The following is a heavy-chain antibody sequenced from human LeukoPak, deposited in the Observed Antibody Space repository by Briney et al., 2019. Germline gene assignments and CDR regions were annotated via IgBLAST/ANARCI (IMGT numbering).Heavy chain of an antibody. CDR1: GFTFSNYA. CDR2: ISSDGSNK. V-gene: IGHV3-30*04. Sequence: GGSLRLSCAASGFTFSNYAMHWVRQAPGKGLEWMAVISSDGSNKYYADSVKGRFTISRDNSRNTLYVQMDSLRAEDTALYYCVRGGRRWGQGILVTVSS. CDR3: VRGGRR. J-gene: IGHJ1*01.